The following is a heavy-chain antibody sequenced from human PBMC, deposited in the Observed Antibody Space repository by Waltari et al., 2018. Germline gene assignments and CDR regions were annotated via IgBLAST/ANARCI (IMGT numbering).Heavy chain of an antibody. J-gene: IGHJ4*02. CDR3: ARDRVSPPYYFDY. CDR1: GGSISSYY. V-gene: IGHV4-59*01. CDR2: IYYSGCT. D-gene: IGHD3-16*01. Sequence: QVQLQESGPGLVKPSETLSLTCTVSGGSISSYYWSWIRQPPGKGLEWIGYIYYSGCTNYSPSLKSRVTISVDTSKNQFSLKLSSVTAADTAVYYCARDRVSPPYYFDYWCQGTLVTVSS.